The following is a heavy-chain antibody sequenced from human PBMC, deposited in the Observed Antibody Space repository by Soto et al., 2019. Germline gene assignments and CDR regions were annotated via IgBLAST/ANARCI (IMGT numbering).Heavy chain of an antibody. J-gene: IGHJ4*02. Sequence: GGSLRLSCAASGFTVSSNYMSWVRQAPGKGLEWVSVIYSGGSTYYADSVKGRFTISRHNSKNTLYLQMNSPRAEDTAVYYCARDGRNSYFDYWGQGTLVTVSS. CDR2: IYSGGST. V-gene: IGHV3-53*04. CDR3: ARDGRNSYFDY. CDR1: GFTVSSNY.